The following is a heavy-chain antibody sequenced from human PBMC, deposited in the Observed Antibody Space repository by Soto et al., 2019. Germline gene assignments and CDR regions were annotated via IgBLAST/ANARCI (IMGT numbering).Heavy chain of an antibody. CDR1: GYTFTGYY. V-gene: IGHV1-2*04. CDR2: INPNSGGT. J-gene: IGHJ6*02. Sequence: QVQLVQSGAEVKKPGASVKVSCKASGYTFTGYYMHWVRQAPGQGLEWMGWINPNSGGTNYAQKFRGWVTMSRETSISKAYMGLGRLRSDATAVYYCARGGEVWFGSEGGMDVWGQGTTVTVSS. D-gene: IGHD3-10*01. CDR3: ARGGEVWFGSEGGMDV.